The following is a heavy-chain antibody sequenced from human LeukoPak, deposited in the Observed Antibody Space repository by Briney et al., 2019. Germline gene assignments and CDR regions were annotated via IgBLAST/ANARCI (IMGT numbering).Heavy chain of an antibody. CDR3: ARNEARRGVDYKYGMDV. Sequence: GGSLRLSCAASGFTVGTNSMSWVRQSPGKGLEWVSVIYSGGSTYYADSVKGRFSISRDKSMNTLLLQMNSLRAEDTAVYYCARNEARRGVDYKYGMDVWGQGTTVTVSS. CDR2: IYSGGST. CDR1: GFTVGTNS. J-gene: IGHJ6*02. D-gene: IGHD3-10*01. V-gene: IGHV3-66*01.